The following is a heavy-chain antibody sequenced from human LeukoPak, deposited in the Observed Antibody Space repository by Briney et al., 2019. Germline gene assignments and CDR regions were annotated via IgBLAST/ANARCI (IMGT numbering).Heavy chain of an antibody. CDR1: GFTFSSYG. CDR2: IRYDGSNK. D-gene: IGHD3-10*01. Sequence: PGGSLRLSCAASGFTFSSYGMHWVRQAPGKGLEWVAFIRYDGSNKYYADSVKGRVTISRDNSKNTLYLQMNSLRAEDTAVYYCAKKSEIMVRGFMGIDYWGQGTLVTVSS. V-gene: IGHV3-30*02. CDR3: AKKSEIMVRGFMGIDY. J-gene: IGHJ4*02.